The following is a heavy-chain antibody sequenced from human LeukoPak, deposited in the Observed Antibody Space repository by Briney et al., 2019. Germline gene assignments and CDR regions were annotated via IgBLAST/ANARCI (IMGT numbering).Heavy chain of an antibody. J-gene: IGHJ4*02. D-gene: IGHD3-10*01. Sequence: GGSLRLSCAASXFXFSXYAXHXVXXAXXXXLEXVSAISTDGGGTYYVNSVKGRFTISRDNSKNTLYLQMGSLRAEDMAVYYCARYGSGSYYHYWGQGTLVTVSS. CDR2: ISTDGGGT. V-gene: IGHV3-64*01. CDR3: ARYGSGSYYHY. CDR1: XFXFSXYA.